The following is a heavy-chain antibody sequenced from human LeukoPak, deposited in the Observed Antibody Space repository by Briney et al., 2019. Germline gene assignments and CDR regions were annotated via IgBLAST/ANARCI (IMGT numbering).Heavy chain of an antibody. V-gene: IGHV1-8*01. CDR1: GYTFTSYD. D-gene: IGHD2-2*01. Sequence: ASVTVSCKASGYTFTSYDINWVRQATGQGLEWMGWMNPNSGNTGYAQKFQGRVTMTRNASISTAYMELSSLRSEDTAVYYCARSRGYCSSTSCYRGYYYGMDVWGQGTTVTVSS. CDR2: MNPNSGNT. CDR3: ARSRGYCSSTSCYRGYYYGMDV. J-gene: IGHJ6*02.